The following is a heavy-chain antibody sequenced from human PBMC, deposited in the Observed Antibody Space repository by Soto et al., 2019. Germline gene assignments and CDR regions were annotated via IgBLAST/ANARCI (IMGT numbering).Heavy chain of an antibody. D-gene: IGHD3-10*01. J-gene: IGHJ5*02. V-gene: IGHV3-23*01. CDR2: ISTSGGST. CDR1: GFTFSTYA. CDR3: ARGTGGLRYYYGSGSKKYNWFDP. Sequence: GGSLRLSCAASGFTFSTYAMSWVRQAPGKGLEWVSAISTSGGSTYYADSVKGRFSISRDNSKSTLYLQMNSLRAEDTAVYYCARGTGGLRYYYGSGSKKYNWFDPWGQGTLVTVSS.